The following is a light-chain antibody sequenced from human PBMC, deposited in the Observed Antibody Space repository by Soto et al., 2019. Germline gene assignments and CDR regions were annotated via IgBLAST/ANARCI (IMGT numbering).Light chain of an antibody. CDR3: SSFTSNRIYV. CDR1: HNDIGTYDY. J-gene: IGLJ1*01. CDR2: GVT. Sequence: QSVLTQPTSVSGSPGQSITVSRTGNHNDIGTYDYVSWYQQHPGRAPRLLIHGVTTRPSGISGRFSASKSGLTASLTISGLQPEDEAGYYCSSFTSNRIYVFGPGTKVTVL. V-gene: IGLV2-14*03.